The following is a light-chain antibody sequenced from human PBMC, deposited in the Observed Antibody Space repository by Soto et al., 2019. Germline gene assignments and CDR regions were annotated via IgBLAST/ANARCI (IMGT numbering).Light chain of an antibody. CDR1: QSVSSY. V-gene: IGKV3-11*01. J-gene: IGKJ3*01. Sequence: EIVLTQSPASLSLSPGERATLSCRASQSVSSYLAWYQQKPGQAPRLLIYDASNRATGIPARFSCSGSGTDFTLTISSLEPEDFSVYYVQQRSNWRFTFGPGTKVDIK. CDR2: DAS. CDR3: QQRSNWRFT.